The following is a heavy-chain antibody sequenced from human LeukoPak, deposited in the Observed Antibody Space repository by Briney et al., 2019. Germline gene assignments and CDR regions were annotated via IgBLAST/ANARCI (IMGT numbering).Heavy chain of an antibody. Sequence: GGSLRLSCAASGFTFNNYEMNWVRQAPGKGLEWVLYISPSGTFIYYADSVKGRFTISRDNAKNSLYLQMNSLRAEDTAVYYCAKDRLGYCSSTSCHSAFDIWGQGTMVTVSS. D-gene: IGHD2-2*02. CDR1: GFTFNNYE. CDR2: ISPSGTFI. J-gene: IGHJ3*02. CDR3: AKDRLGYCSSTSCHSAFDI. V-gene: IGHV3-48*03.